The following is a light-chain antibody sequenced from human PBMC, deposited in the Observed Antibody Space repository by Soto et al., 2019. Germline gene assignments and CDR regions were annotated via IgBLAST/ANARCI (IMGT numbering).Light chain of an antibody. Sequence: QSVLTQPPSVSAAPGQKVPIPCSGSSSNNGNNYVSWYQQLPGTPPKALIYDNNKRRPGIPDRFPGSKSGTSATLDIAELQTGDEADYYCGTWDSGVYALYVFGTGTKVTVL. J-gene: IGLJ1*01. V-gene: IGLV1-51*01. CDR3: GTWDSGVYALYV. CDR1: SSNNGNNY. CDR2: DNN.